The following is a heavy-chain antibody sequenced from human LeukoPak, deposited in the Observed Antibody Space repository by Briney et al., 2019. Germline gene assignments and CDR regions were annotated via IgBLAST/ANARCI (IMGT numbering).Heavy chain of an antibody. Sequence: SETLSLTCAVYGGSFSGYYWSWIRQPPGKGLEWIGEINHSGSTNYNPSLKSRVTISVDTSKNQFSLKLSSVTAADTAVYYCARGRNSRRRYGSGSYSPWYFDYWGQGTLVTVSS. CDR2: INHSGST. CDR1: GGSFSGYY. J-gene: IGHJ4*02. D-gene: IGHD3-10*01. CDR3: ARGRNSRRRYGSGSYSPWYFDY. V-gene: IGHV4-34*01.